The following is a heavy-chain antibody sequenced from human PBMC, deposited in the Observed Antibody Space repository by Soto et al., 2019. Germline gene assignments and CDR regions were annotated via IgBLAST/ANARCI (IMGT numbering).Heavy chain of an antibody. CDR3: ARPGGDYGDYDSVGAFDI. CDR1: GGSISSSSYY. CDR2: IYYSGST. V-gene: IGHV4-39*01. D-gene: IGHD4-17*01. J-gene: IGHJ3*02. Sequence: QLQLQESGPGLVKPSETLSLTCTVPGGSISSSSYYWGWIRQPPGKGLEWIGSIYYSGSTYYNPSLKSRVTISVDTSKNQFSLKLSSVTAADTAVYYCARPGGDYGDYDSVGAFDIWGQGTMVTVSS.